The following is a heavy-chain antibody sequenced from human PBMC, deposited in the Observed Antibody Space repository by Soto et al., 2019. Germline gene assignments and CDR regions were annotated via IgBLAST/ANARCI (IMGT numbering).Heavy chain of an antibody. CDR1: GFTFSSYS. Sequence: EVQLVESGGGLVKPGGSLRLSCAASGFTFSSYSMNWVRQAPGKGLEWVSSISSSSSYIYYGDSVKGRFTISRDNAKNSLYLQMNSLRAEDTATYYGARVHYYDSRGFYLWGQGNRGTVSS. D-gene: IGHD3-22*01. CDR2: ISSSSSYI. CDR3: ARVHYYDSRGFYL. V-gene: IGHV3-21*01. J-gene: IGHJ4*02.